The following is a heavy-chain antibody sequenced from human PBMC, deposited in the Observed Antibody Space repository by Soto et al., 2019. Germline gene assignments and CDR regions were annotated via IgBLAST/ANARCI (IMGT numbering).Heavy chain of an antibody. V-gene: IGHV3-11*05. CDR1: GFTFSDYY. Sequence: QVQLVESGGGLVKPGGSLRLSCAVSGFTFSDYYMTWIRQAPGKGLEWVSYISSSTSHTNYADSVKGRLTISRDNAKNSRFLQRNSLRAEDTAVYYCARGRGAAADDFDFWGQGTLVTVSS. CDR3: ARGRGAAADDFDF. J-gene: IGHJ4*02. D-gene: IGHD6-13*01. CDR2: ISSSTSHT.